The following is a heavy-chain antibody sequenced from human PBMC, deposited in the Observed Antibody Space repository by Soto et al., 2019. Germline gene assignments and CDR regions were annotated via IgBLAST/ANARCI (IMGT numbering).Heavy chain of an antibody. J-gene: IGHJ4*02. CDR3: ARDLGITIFGVVIKPQGAFDY. Sequence: GGSLRLSCAASGFTFSSYSMNWVRQAPGKGLEWVSSISSSSSYIYYADSVKGRFTISRDNAKNSLYLQMNSLRAEDTAVYYCARDLGITIFGVVIKPQGAFDYWGQGTLVTVSS. D-gene: IGHD3-3*01. CDR1: GFTFSSYS. CDR2: ISSSSSYI. V-gene: IGHV3-21*01.